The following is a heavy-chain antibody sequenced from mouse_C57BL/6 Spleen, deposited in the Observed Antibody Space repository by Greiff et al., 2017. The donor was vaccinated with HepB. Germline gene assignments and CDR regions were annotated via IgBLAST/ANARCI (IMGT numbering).Heavy chain of an antibody. J-gene: IGHJ2*01. CDR2: IDPSDSYT. V-gene: IGHV1-59*01. CDR3: ARGIEDYALAGNY. CDR1: GYTFTSYW. D-gene: IGHD4-1*01. Sequence: QVQLQQPGAELVRPGTSVKLSCKASGYTFTSYWMHWVKQRPGQGLEWIGVIDPSDSYTNYNQKFKGKATLTVDTSSSTAYMQLSSLTSEDSAVYYCARGIEDYALAGNYWDQGTTLTVSS.